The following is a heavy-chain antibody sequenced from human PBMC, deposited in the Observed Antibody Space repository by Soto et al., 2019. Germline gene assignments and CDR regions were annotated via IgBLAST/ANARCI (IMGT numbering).Heavy chain of an antibody. V-gene: IGHV1-8*01. D-gene: IGHD1-1*01. CDR2: MNPNSGDT. CDR1: EYTFSDHG. CDR3: ARVGGNWNDDYFDY. J-gene: IGHJ4*02. Sequence: QVQLVQSGAEVKKPGASVKVSCKASEYTFSDHGINWVRQATGQGPEWLGWMNPNSGDTGYAQNFQGRVTMTRDNSIRTAYMELSSLRSEDTAVYYCARVGGNWNDDYFDYWGQGTLVTVSS.